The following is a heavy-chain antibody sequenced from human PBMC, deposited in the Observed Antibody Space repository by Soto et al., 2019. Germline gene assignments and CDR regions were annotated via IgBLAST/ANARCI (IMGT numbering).Heavy chain of an antibody. CDR2: INSDGSST. D-gene: IGHD6-19*01. CDR3: ARRGAVAGLHY. V-gene: IGHV3-74*01. Sequence: EVQLVESGGGLVQPGGSLRVSCEASGFTFSSYWMHWVRQAPGKGLVWVSRINSDGSSTSYADSVKGRFTISRDNAKNTLYVQMNSLRAEDTAIYYCARRGAVAGLHYWGQGTLVTVSS. J-gene: IGHJ4*02. CDR1: GFTFSSYW.